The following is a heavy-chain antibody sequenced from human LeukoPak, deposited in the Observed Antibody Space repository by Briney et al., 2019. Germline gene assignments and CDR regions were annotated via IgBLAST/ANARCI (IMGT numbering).Heavy chain of an antibody. D-gene: IGHD3-3*01. CDR3: ARVPTIFKVDMYYFDF. Sequence: SETLSLTFSVSGGSISGHYWTWIRQPPGKGLEWIGYVFSSGSTNYKSSLKSRVTISDDTSKNQFSLRLTSVTAADTAVYYCARVPTIFKVDMYYFDFWGQGHLVTVS. CDR2: VFSSGST. J-gene: IGHJ4*02. CDR1: GGSISGHY. V-gene: IGHV4-59*11.